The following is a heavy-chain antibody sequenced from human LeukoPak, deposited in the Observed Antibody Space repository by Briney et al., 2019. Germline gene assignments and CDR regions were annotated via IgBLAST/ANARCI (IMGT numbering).Heavy chain of an antibody. CDR3: ARADCSSTSCLNAFDI. Sequence: ASVKVSCKASGYTFTGYYMHWVRQAPGQGLEWMGRINPNSGGTNYAQKFQGRVTMTRDTSISTAYMELSRLRSDDTAVYYCARADCSSTSCLNAFDIWAQGTMVTVSS. J-gene: IGHJ3*02. CDR1: GYTFTGYY. CDR2: INPNSGGT. V-gene: IGHV1-2*06. D-gene: IGHD2-2*01.